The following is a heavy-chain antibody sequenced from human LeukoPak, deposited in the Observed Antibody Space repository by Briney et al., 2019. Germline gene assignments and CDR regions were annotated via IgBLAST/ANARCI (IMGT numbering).Heavy chain of an antibody. CDR3: VRESGDGSGSYDY. J-gene: IGHJ4*02. V-gene: IGHV1-2*06. Sequence: ASVKVSCKASAYTFTVYYIHWVRQAPGQGLEWTGRINPNSGGTNYAQKFQGRVTMTRDTSITTAYMELSKVTSDDTAVYYCVRESGDGSGSYDYWGQGTLVTVSS. CDR1: AYTFTVYY. D-gene: IGHD3-10*01. CDR2: INPNSGGT.